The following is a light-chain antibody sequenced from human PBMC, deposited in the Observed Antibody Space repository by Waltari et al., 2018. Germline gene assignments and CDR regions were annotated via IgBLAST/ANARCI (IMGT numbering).Light chain of an antibody. J-gene: IGLJ2*01. Sequence: QSVLTQSPSTSGTPGPTVTIFCSGSGSNIGARTVNGYQQLPGTAPKLLIYSNNQRPSGVPDRFSGSKSGSSASLAISRLQSEDEADYYCAAWDDTLNGVLFGGGTKLTVL. V-gene: IGLV1-44*01. CDR1: GSNIGART. CDR2: SNN. CDR3: AAWDDTLNGVL.